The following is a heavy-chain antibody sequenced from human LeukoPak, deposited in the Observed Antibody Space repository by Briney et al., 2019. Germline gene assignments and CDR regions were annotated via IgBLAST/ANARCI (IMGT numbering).Heavy chain of an antibody. CDR1: GFTFSSYG. CDR3: AKDTRPFGVGARGAFDI. D-gene: IGHD3-3*01. CDR2: ISYDGSNK. V-gene: IGHV3-30*18. Sequence: SGGSLRLSCAASGFTFSSYGMHWVRQAPGKGLEWVAVISYDGSNKYYADSVKGRFTISRDNAKNSLYLQMNSLRAEDTALYYCAKDTRPFGVGARGAFDIWGQGTMVTVSS. J-gene: IGHJ3*02.